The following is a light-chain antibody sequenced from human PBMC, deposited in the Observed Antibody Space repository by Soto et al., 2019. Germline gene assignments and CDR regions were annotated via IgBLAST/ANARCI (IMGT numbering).Light chain of an antibody. CDR3: SSYEGSDNGDV. CDR1: SSDVGGYDY. V-gene: IGLV2-8*01. Sequence: QSALTQPPSASGSPGQSVTISCTGTSSDVGGYDYVSWYQQHPGRAPKLMIYEVSKRPSGVPDRFSGSKSGNTASLTVSGLQAEDEADYYCSSYEGSDNGDVFGAGTKLTVL. CDR2: EVS. J-gene: IGLJ1*01.